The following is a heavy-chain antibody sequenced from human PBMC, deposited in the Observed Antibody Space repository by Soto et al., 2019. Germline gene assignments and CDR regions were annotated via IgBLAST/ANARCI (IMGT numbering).Heavy chain of an antibody. Sequence: QVQLVESGGGVVQPGRSLRLSCAASGFTFSSYAMHWVRQAPGKGLEWVAVISYDGSNKYYADSVKGRFTISRDNSKNTLYLQMNSLRAEDTAVYYCAREKGMTMAPPSNWGQGTLVTVSS. D-gene: IGHD3-10*01. J-gene: IGHJ4*02. CDR3: AREKGMTMAPPSN. CDR2: ISYDGSNK. V-gene: IGHV3-30-3*01. CDR1: GFTFSSYA.